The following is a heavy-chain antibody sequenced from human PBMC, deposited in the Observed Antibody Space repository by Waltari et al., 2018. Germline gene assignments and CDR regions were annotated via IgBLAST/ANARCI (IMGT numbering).Heavy chain of an antibody. V-gene: IGHV4-59*08. CDR1: GDFLGDDY. CDR3: ARLPKKYYDSLGWGFFDS. CDR2: LRNTGAT. Sequence: HVQLQESGPGLVRPSETLSLTCTVSGDFLGDDYWTWIRQAPGTGLEWIAYLRNTGATKGTPSLESRVTISSVTSKKQFSRRLTCVTAADTAIYYCARLPKKYYDSLGWGFFDSWGQGILVTVSS. J-gene: IGHJ4*02. D-gene: IGHD3-22*01.